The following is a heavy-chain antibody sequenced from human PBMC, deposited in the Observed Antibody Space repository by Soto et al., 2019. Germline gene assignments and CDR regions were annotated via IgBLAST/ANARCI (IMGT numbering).Heavy chain of an antibody. D-gene: IGHD5-18*01. CDR1: GYNFATDW. J-gene: IGHJ6*02. CDR3: ARYWHSYSLNYYRGMDV. Sequence: GESLKISCKGSGYNFATDWIGWVRQMPGKGLEWTGIIYPADSDTRYSPSPQGQVTISADKSISTAYLQWSSLKASDTAMYFCARYWHSYSLNYYRGMDVWGQGTTVTVSS. V-gene: IGHV5-51*01. CDR2: IYPADSDT.